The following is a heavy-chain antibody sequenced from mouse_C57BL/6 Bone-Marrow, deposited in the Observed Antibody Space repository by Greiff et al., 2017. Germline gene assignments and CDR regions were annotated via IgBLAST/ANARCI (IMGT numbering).Heavy chain of an antibody. D-gene: IGHD2-2*01. CDR2: IDPSDSET. CDR1: GYTFTSYW. J-gene: IGHJ2*01. Sequence: QVQLKQPGAELVRPGSSVKLSCKASGYTFTSYWMHWVKQRPIQGLEWIGNIDPSDSETHYNQKFKDKATLTVDKSSSTAYMQLSSLTSEDSAVYYCATHYGYDGGDFDYWGQGTTLTVSS. V-gene: IGHV1-52*01. CDR3: ATHYGYDGGDFDY.